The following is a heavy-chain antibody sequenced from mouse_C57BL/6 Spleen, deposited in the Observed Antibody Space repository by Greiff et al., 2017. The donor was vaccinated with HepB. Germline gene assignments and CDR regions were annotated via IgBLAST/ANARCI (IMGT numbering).Heavy chain of an antibody. J-gene: IGHJ2*01. V-gene: IGHV3-6*01. CDR2: ISYDGSN. D-gene: IGHD2-4*01. CDR3: AREGVYDYDGVYFDY. Sequence: LKESGPGLVKPSQSLSLTCSVTGYSITSGYYWNWIRQFPGNKLEWMGYISYDGSNNYNPSLKNRISITRDTSKNQFFLKLNSVTTEDTATYYCAREGVYDYDGVYFDYWGQGTTLTVSS. CDR1: GYSITSGYY.